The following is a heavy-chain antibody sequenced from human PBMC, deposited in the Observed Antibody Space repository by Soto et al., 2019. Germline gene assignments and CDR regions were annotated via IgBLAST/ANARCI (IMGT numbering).Heavy chain of an antibody. CDR2: FDPEDGET. CDR1: GYTLTELS. CDR3: ATDRRLSSSSWPPYCYYGMDV. V-gene: IGHV1-24*01. J-gene: IGHJ6*02. Sequence: ASVKVSCKVSGYTLTELSMHWVRQAPGKGLEWMGGFDPEDGETIYAQKFQGRVTMTEDTSTDTAYMELSSLRSEDAAVYYCATDRRLSSSSWPPYCYYGMDVLGQGTTVTVSS. D-gene: IGHD6-13*01.